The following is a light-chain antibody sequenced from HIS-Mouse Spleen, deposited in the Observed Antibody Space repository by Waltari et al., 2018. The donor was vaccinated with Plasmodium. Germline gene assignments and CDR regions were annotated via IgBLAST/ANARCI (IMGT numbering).Light chain of an antibody. CDR3: QQYNNWSFT. V-gene: IGKV3-15*01. Sequence: EIVMTQSPATMSVSPGERASFSCRASQSVSSNLAWYQQKPGQAPRLLIYGASTRATGIPARFSDSGSGTEFTLTISSLQSEDFAVYYCQQYNNWSFTFGPGTKVDIK. CDR1: QSVSSN. J-gene: IGKJ3*01. CDR2: GAS.